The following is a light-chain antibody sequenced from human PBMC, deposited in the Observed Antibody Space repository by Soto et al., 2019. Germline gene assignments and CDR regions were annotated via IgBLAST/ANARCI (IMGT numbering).Light chain of an antibody. J-gene: IGLJ3*02. V-gene: IGLV2-14*01. CDR2: EVR. CDR1: MRDVGAYNL. CDR3: SAYKARSTLV. Sequence: QSALTQPASVSGSAGQSITISCSGTMRDVGAYNLVSWYQQHPGTAPKLIIYEVRNRPSGISSRFSGSRSGNTASLTISGLQSEDEGDYYCSAYKARSTLVFGGGTNVTVL.